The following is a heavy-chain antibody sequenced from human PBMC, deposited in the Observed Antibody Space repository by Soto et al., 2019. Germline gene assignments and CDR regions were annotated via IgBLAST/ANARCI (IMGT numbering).Heavy chain of an antibody. CDR3: AKFAPGGVSNTVAGYFDY. Sequence: PGGSLRLSCAASGFTFSSYAMSWVRQAPGKGLEWVSAISGSGGSTYYADSVKGRFTISRDNSKNTLYLQMNSLRAEDTAVYYCAKFAPGGVSNTVAGYFDYWGQGTLVTVSS. CDR2: ISGSGGST. V-gene: IGHV3-23*01. D-gene: IGHD6-19*01. CDR1: GFTFSSYA. J-gene: IGHJ4*02.